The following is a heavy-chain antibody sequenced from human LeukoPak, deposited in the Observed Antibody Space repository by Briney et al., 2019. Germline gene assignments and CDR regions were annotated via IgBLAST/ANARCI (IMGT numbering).Heavy chain of an antibody. CDR3: AREKFDY. CDR2: IKQDGSEK. J-gene: IGHJ4*02. CDR1: GFIFSSYW. V-gene: IGHV3-7*03. Sequence: GGSLRLSCAASGFIFSSYWMSWVRQAPGKGLEWVANIKQDGSEKYYVDSVKGRFTISRDNAKNSLYLQMNSLRAEDTAVYYCAREKFDYWGQGTLATVSS.